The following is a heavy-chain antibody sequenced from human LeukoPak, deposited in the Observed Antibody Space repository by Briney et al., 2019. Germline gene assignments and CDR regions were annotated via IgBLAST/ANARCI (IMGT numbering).Heavy chain of an antibody. CDR2: IYTSGST. CDR1: GGSISSYY. J-gene: IGHJ4*02. V-gene: IGHV4-4*07. D-gene: IGHD3-22*01. CDR3: ARGYYYDSSGYLDYFDY. Sequence: SETLSLTCTVSGGSISSYYWSWIRQPAGKGLEYIGRIYTSGSTNSNPSLKSRVTMSVDTSKKQFSLKLSSVTAADTAVYYCARGYYYDSSGYLDYFDYWGQGTLVTVSS.